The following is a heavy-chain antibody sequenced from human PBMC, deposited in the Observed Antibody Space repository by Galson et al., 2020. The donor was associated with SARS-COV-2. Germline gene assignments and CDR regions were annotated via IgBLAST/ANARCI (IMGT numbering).Heavy chain of an antibody. V-gene: IGHV4-31*03. CDR1: GDSISSGGHY. CDR3: ARSFCGGGSCYLPWVGFDP. CDR2: IYYSGST. Sequence: SETLSLTCSVSGDSISSGGHYWTWIRQHPGKGLEWIGYIYYSGSTYYNPSLKSRLTISVDTPKNQFSLNLRSVTAADTAVYYCARSFCGGGSCYLPWVGFDPWGQGTLVTVSS. J-gene: IGHJ5*02. D-gene: IGHD2-15*01.